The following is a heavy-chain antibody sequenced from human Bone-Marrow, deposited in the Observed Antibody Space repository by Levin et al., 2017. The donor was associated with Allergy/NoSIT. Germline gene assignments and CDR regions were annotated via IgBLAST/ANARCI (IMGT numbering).Heavy chain of an antibody. CDR3: ARDRFCSSATCSYFDY. J-gene: IGHJ4*02. CDR1: DASISSGYY. D-gene: IGHD2-2*01. V-gene: IGHV4-38-2*02. CDR2: IYHSGIT. Sequence: PSETLSLTCAVSDASISSGYYWGWIRQSPGKGLEWIGSIYHSGITYFNPSLKSRVTMSVDASKNQFSLKLRSVTASDTAVYYCARDRFCSSATCSYFDYWGQGTLVTVSS.